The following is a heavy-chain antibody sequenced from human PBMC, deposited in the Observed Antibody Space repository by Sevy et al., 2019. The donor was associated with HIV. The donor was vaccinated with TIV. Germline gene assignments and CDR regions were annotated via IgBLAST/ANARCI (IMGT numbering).Heavy chain of an antibody. J-gene: IGHJ4*02. Sequence: GGSLRLSCAASGFTFSSYAMSWVRQAPGKGLEWVSAISGSGGSTYYADSVKGRFTISRDNSKNMVNLEMNILRADDTALYYCAKEDYSGYDFDYWGQGTVVTVSS. CDR1: GFTFSSYA. D-gene: IGHD5-12*01. CDR2: ISGSGGST. CDR3: AKEDYSGYDFDY. V-gene: IGHV3-23*01.